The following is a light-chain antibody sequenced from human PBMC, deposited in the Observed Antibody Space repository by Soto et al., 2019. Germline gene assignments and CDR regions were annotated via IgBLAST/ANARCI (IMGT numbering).Light chain of an antibody. Sequence: DIQMTQSPSSLSASVGDRFSITFRASQSISTHLSWYQQKPGKAPKLLIYAASSLQSWVPSRFTGSGSGTDFTLTISSLQPEDFATYYCQQSYTSWWTFGQGTKVDIK. J-gene: IGKJ1*01. CDR3: QQSYTSWWT. CDR2: AAS. CDR1: QSISTH. V-gene: IGKV1-39*01.